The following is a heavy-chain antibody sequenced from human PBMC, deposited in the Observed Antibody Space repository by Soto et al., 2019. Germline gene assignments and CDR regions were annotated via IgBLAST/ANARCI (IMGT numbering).Heavy chain of an antibody. CDR3: AADGPSSSSLYYYYYGMDV. D-gene: IGHD6-6*01. CDR2: IVVGSGNT. J-gene: IGHJ6*02. Sequence: GASVKVSCKASGFTFTSSAVQWVRQARGQPLEWIGWIVVGSGNTNYAQKFQERVTITRDMSTSTAYMELSSLRSEDTAVYYCAADGPSSSSLYYYYYGMDVWGQGTTVTV. V-gene: IGHV1-58*01. CDR1: GFTFTSSA.